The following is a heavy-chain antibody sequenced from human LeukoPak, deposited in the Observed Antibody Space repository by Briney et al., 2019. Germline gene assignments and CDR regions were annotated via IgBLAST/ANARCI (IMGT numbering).Heavy chain of an antibody. CDR3: ARVRSRVRGALDI. D-gene: IGHD3-10*01. Sequence: GASVKVSCKASGYTFTSYYMHWVRQAPGQGLEWMGIINPSGGSTSYAQKFQGRVTMTRDTSTSTVYVELSSLRSEDTAVYYCARVRSRVRGALDIWGQGTMVTVSS. V-gene: IGHV1-46*01. CDR1: GYTFTSYY. J-gene: IGHJ3*02. CDR2: INPSGGST.